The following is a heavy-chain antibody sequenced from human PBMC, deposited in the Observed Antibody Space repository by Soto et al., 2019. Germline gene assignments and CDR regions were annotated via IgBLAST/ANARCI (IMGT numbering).Heavy chain of an antibody. CDR3: ARGELSRWYFDY. Sequence: SETLSLTCAVSGGSISSGGYSWSWIRQPPGKGLEWIGYIYHSGSTYYNPSLKSRVTISVDRSKNQFSLNLSSVTAADTAMYYCARGELSRWYFDYWGQGTLVTVSS. D-gene: IGHD3-16*02. CDR2: IYHSGST. CDR1: GGSISSGGYS. J-gene: IGHJ4*02. V-gene: IGHV4-30-2*01.